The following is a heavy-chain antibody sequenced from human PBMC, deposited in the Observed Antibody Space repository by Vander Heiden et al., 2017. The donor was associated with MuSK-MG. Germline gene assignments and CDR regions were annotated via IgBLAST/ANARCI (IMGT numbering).Heavy chain of an antibody. V-gene: IGHV3-30-3*01. CDR3: ARDRLDNGNRKGDFDY. Sequence: QVQLVESGGGVVQPGRSLRLSCAASGFTFSSYAMHWVRQAPGKGLEWVAVISYDGSNKYYADSGKGRFTISRDNYKNTRDLKMNSMRAEETAVYYCARDRLDNGNRKGDFDYWGQGTMVTVSS. CDR2: ISYDGSNK. J-gene: IGHJ4*02. CDR1: GFTFSSYA. D-gene: IGHD1-20*01.